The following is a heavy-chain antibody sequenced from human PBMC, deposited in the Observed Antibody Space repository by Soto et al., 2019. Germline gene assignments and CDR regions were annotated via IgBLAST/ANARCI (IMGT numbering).Heavy chain of an antibody. D-gene: IGHD3-16*01. CDR1: GFTFRNYA. J-gene: IGHJ4*02. CDR3: VKEGEDYNGVWDYFDH. CDR2: ISGGGDET. Sequence: EVQLLESGGGLVQPGGSLRLSCAASGFTFRNYAMTWVRQAPGKGLEWVSGISGGGDETYNADSVKGRFTISRDNSKNTLYLQMNSLRAEDTAIYYCVKEGEDYNGVWDYFDHWGQGTLITVSS. V-gene: IGHV3-23*01.